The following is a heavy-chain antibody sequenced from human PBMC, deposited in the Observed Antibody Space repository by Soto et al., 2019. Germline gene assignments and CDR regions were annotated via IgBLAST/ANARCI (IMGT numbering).Heavy chain of an antibody. CDR3: ARVSLVGPSGGRYFDY. CDR1: GFTFSGHC. V-gene: IGHV3-72*01. Sequence: DVQLVESGGGLVQPGGSLRLSCAASGFTFSGHCMDWVRQAPGKRLEWVGRIKNKANSYTTEYAASVEGRFTISREDSQNSLYLQMNSLKTEDTAVYYCARVSLVGPSGGRYFDYWGQGSQVAVSS. CDR2: IKNKANSYTT. J-gene: IGHJ4*02. D-gene: IGHD1-26*01.